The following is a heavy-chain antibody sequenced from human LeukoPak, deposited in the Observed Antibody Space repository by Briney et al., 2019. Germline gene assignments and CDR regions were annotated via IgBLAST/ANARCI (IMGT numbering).Heavy chain of an antibody. CDR1: GFTFSGSA. CDR2: ISYDGSNK. CDR3: AKRAPKEYYPMFDP. V-gene: IGHV3-30*18. Sequence: GGSLKLSCAASGFTFSGSAMHWVRQAPGKGLEWVAVISYDGSNKYYADSVKGRFTISRDNSKNTLYLQMNSLRAEDTAVYYCAKRAPKEYYPMFDPWGQGTLVTVSS. J-gene: IGHJ5*02. D-gene: IGHD3-10*01.